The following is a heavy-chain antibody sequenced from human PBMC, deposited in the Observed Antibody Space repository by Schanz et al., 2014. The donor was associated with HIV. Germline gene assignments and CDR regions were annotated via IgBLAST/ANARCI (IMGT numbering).Heavy chain of an antibody. V-gene: IGHV3-33*01. D-gene: IGHD1-26*01. CDR1: GFDFGVYG. Sequence: QVQLVESGGGVVQPGGSLRLSCAASGFDFGVYGMHWVRQAPGKGPEWVAVIGHEGNDIHYVDSVAGRFSISRDNSKNTLYLQLGSLRTEDTAVYYCARDLNVGRHFDHWAREPWSPSP. CDR2: IGHEGNDI. J-gene: IGHJ4*02. CDR3: ARDLNVGRHFDH.